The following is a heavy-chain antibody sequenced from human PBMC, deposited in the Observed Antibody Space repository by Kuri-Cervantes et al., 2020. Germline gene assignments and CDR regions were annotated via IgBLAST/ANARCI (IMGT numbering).Heavy chain of an antibody. CDR3: ARDGGYRYGDASDF. J-gene: IGHJ3*01. D-gene: IGHD5-18*01. V-gene: IGHV6-1*01. CDR2: TYYRSEWYS. CDR1: GDSVSSKSAA. Sequence: SCAIFGDSVSSKSAAWNWIRQSPSRGLEWLGRTYYRSEWYSDYAVSVKGRIIINPDTSKNQFSLHLNSVIPEDTAVYYCARDGGYRYGDASDFWGRGTMVTVSS.